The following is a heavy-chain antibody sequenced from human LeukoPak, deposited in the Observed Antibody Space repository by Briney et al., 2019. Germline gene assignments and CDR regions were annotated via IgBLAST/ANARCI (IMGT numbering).Heavy chain of an antibody. Sequence: GGSLRLSCAASGFTFSGFGMHWVRQAPGKGLEWVAVIWYDGSNKYYADSVKGRFTISRDNPKNTLYVQMNSLRAEDTAVYYCARSIPYGTTWYGRSDYWGQGTLVTVSS. CDR2: IWYDGSNK. CDR3: ARSIPYGTTWYGRSDY. V-gene: IGHV3-33*01. J-gene: IGHJ4*02. CDR1: GFTFSGFG. D-gene: IGHD6-13*01.